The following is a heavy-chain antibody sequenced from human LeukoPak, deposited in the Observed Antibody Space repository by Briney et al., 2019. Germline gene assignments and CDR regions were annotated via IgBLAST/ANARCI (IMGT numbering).Heavy chain of an antibody. V-gene: IGHV4-39*01. D-gene: IGHD1-26*01. CDR1: GGSISSRSYY. J-gene: IGHJ4*02. CDR2: TYYSGST. Sequence: SETLSLTCTVSGGSISSRSYYWGWIRQPPGKGLEWIGSTYYSGSTYYNPSLKSRVTISVDTSKNQFSLKLSPVTAADTAVYYCARHRAVSVVGNFYFDYWGQGALVTVSS. CDR3: ARHRAVSVVGNFYFDY.